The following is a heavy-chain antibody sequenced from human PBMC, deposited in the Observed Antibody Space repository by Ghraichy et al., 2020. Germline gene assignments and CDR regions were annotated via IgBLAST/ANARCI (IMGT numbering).Heavy chain of an antibody. J-gene: IGHJ4*02. CDR3: ARKPYCDGTSCYAFDS. CDR2: LHRNGDVA. V-gene: IGHV3-23*01. CDR1: GFIFSSYA. D-gene: IGHD2-2*01. Sequence: GGSLRLSCIASGFIFSSYAMAWVHQSPGKGLDWVSTLHRNGDVANYADSVKGRFTISRDNARNTLYLQMNGLRAEDTAVYFCARKPYCDGTSCYAFDSWGQGTLVTVSS.